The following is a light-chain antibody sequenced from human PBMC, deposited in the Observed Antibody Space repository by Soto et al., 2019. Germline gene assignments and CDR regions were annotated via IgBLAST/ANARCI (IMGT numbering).Light chain of an antibody. V-gene: IGKV1-6*01. Sequence: AIQMTQSPSSLSASVGDRVTITCRASEGIRNDLTWYQQKPGTAPKLLICAASSLQSGVPSRFSGSGAGTDFTLTISSLQPEDFATYYCVQDYIDPITFGQGTRLEIK. CDR2: AAS. CDR1: EGIRND. J-gene: IGKJ5*01. CDR3: VQDYIDPIT.